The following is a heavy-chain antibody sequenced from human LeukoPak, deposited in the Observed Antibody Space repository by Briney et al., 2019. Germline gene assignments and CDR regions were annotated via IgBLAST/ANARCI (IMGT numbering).Heavy chain of an antibody. CDR3: AKDRPNFHENSGHYYRRDGDS. D-gene: IGHD3-22*01. CDR2: ISGSGGST. CDR1: GFTFSSYA. J-gene: IGHJ5*01. Sequence: GGSLRLSCAASGFTFSSYATSWVRQAPGKGLEWVSAISGSGGSTYYADSVKGRFTISRDNSKNVLYLRMNSLTAEDTAIYYCAKDRPNFHENSGHYYRRDGDSWGQGTLVTVSS. V-gene: IGHV3-23*01.